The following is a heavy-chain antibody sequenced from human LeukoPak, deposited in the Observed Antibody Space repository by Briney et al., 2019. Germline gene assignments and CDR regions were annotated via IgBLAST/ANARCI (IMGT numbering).Heavy chain of an antibody. CDR2: ISAYNGNT. CDR1: GYTFTSYG. Sequence: GASVKVSCKASGYTFTSYGISWVRQAPGQGLEWMGWISAYNGNTNYAQKLQGRVTMTTDTSTSTAYMELRSLRSDDTAVYYCARAIAVTGTTTDFQRWGQGTLVTVSS. V-gene: IGHV1-18*01. CDR3: ARAIAVTGTTTDFQR. J-gene: IGHJ1*01. D-gene: IGHD6-19*01.